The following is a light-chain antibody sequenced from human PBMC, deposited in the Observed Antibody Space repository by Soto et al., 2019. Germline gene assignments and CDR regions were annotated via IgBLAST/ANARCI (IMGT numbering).Light chain of an antibody. V-gene: IGLV2-14*01. CDR3: SSSTSSDTLL. CDR1: SSDLGGYNY. CDR2: EVS. Sequence: QSALTQPASVSGSPGQSITISCTGTSSDLGGYNYVSWYQQHPGKAPKLMIYEVSNRPSGVSNRFSGSKSGNTASLTISGLQAEDEADYYCSSSTSSDTLLFGGGTKVTVL. J-gene: IGLJ2*01.